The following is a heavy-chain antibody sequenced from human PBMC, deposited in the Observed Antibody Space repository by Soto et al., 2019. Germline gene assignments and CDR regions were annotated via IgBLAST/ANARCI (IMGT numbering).Heavy chain of an antibody. V-gene: IGHV1-3*01. J-gene: IGHJ5*02. CDR2: INPDNSNT. D-gene: IGHD3-10*01. CDR3: AVVFYYYGSGSDS. CDR1: GYNFTDYA. Sequence: QVQLVQSGAEVKKPGASVKVPCKASGYNFTDYALHWVRQAPGQGLEWMGWINPDNSNTKYSQKFQGRVNISSDTSANTAYMELRSLTSEDTDVYYCAVVFYYYGSGSDSWGQGTLVIASS.